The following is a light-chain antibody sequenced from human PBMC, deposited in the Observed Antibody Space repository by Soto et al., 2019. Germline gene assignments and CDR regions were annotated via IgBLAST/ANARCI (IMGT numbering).Light chain of an antibody. CDR1: QSVSSSY. Sequence: EIVLTQSPGTLSLSPGERATLSCRASQSVSSSYLAWYQQKPGQSPRLLIYGASSRATGIPARFSGSGSGTEFTLTISRLEPEDFAGYYCQQYGSSPPETFGQGTKLEIK. V-gene: IGKV3-20*01. CDR3: QQYGSSPPET. CDR2: GAS. J-gene: IGKJ2*01.